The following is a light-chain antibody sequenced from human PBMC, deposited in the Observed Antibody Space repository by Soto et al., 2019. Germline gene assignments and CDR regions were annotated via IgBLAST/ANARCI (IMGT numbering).Light chain of an antibody. Sequence: DIPMTQSPSAMSASVGDRITITCRASQGISNYLAWFQQKPGTVPKRLIYAASILQSGVPSRFSGSGSGTEFTLTISSLQPEDFATYYCLQHDSYPWTFGQGTKVEIK. V-gene: IGKV1-17*03. CDR2: AAS. CDR1: QGISNY. CDR3: LQHDSYPWT. J-gene: IGKJ1*01.